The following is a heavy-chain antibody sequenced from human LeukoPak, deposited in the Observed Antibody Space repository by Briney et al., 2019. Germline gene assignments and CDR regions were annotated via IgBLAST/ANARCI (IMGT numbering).Heavy chain of an antibody. Sequence: GGSLRLSCAASGFTFSSYGMHWVRHAPGKGLEWVAFIRYDGSNKYYADSVKGRFTISRDNSKNTLNLQMNSLRAEATAVYYCAKDSSSWLGDAFDIWGQGTMVTVSS. CDR2: IRYDGSNK. D-gene: IGHD6-13*01. CDR3: AKDSSSWLGDAFDI. V-gene: IGHV3-30*02. J-gene: IGHJ3*02. CDR1: GFTFSSYG.